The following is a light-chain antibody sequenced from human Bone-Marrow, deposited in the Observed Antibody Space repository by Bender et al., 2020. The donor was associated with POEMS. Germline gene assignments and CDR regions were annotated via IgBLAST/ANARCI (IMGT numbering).Light chain of an antibody. Sequence: QSVLTQAPSVSGDPGQRVIISCTGSSSNTGSGYDVHWYQQLPGTAPKLLIYLNNNRPSGVPDRFSGSKSGSSASLAITGLQPEDEADYYCQSYDSALTGLWVFGGGTKLTVL. V-gene: IGLV1-40*01. J-gene: IGLJ2*01. CDR1: SSNTGSGYD. CDR3: QSYDSALTGLWV. CDR2: LNN.